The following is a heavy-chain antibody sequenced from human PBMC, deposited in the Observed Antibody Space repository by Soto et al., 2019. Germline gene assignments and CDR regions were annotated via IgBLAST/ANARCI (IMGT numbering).Heavy chain of an antibody. V-gene: IGHV3-33*01. CDR3: ARVGHGTGDAFDI. D-gene: IGHD1-1*01. J-gene: IGHJ3*02. Sequence: GGSLRLSCAASGFTFSSYGMHWVRQAPGKGLEWVAVIWYDGSNKYYADSVKGRFTISRDNSKNTLYLQMNSLRAEDTAVYYCARVGHGTGDAFDIWGQGTMVTVSS. CDR2: IWYDGSNK. CDR1: GFTFSSYG.